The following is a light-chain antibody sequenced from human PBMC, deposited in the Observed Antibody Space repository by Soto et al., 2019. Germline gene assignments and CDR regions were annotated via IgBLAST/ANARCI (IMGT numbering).Light chain of an antibody. V-gene: IGKV1-9*01. CDR1: QGINKF. J-gene: IGKJ2*01. CDR3: QQLTNFRFT. CDR2: GPS. Sequence: QLTQAPSSLSASMGDRVTITCRARQGINKFLAWYQQQPGKAPQLLIYGPSTLQSMVPSRFSGSGSGTAFTRTISGLQPADFAAYYCQQLTNFRFTFGQGTKLDI.